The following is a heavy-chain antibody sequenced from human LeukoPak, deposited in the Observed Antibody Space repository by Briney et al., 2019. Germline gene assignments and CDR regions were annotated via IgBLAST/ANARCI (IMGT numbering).Heavy chain of an antibody. CDR1: GFTFSTYA. Sequence: PGGSLRPSCAASGFTFSTYAMSWVRQAPGKGLEWVSGISGSGGSTYYADSVKGRFTISRDNSKNTLYRQMNSLRAEDTAVYYCAKDFDWLFMFDYWGQGTLVTVSS. CDR3: AKDFDWLFMFDY. J-gene: IGHJ4*02. D-gene: IGHD3-9*01. CDR2: ISGSGGST. V-gene: IGHV3-23*01.